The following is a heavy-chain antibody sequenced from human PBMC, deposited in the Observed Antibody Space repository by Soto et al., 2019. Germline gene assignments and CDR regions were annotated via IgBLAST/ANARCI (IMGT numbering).Heavy chain of an antibody. CDR3: ARDMTGYYVIYDY. D-gene: IGHD3-9*01. CDR2: IIPRSATS. J-gene: IGHJ4*02. CDR1: GDTFSTYT. Sequence: SVKVSCKASGDTFSTYTITWMRQAPGQGLEWMGGIIPRSATSKYAQKFQGRVTITADESTSTVYMELSTLRPDDTAVYFCARDMTGYYVIYDYWGQGTQVTVSS. V-gene: IGHV1-69*13.